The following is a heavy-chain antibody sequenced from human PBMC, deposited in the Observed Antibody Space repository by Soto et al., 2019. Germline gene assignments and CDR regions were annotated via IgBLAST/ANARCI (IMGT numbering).Heavy chain of an antibody. Sequence: QVQLVQSGAEVKKPGASVKVSCKASGYTFTSYAMHWVRQAPGQRLEWMGWINAGNGNTKYSQKFQGRVTITRDTSASTAYMELSSLRSEDTAVYYCAGSLGSSGWYYPFDYWGQGTLVTVSS. D-gene: IGHD6-19*01. CDR1: GYTFTSYA. CDR2: INAGNGNT. CDR3: AGSLGSSGWYYPFDY. V-gene: IGHV1-3*01. J-gene: IGHJ4*02.